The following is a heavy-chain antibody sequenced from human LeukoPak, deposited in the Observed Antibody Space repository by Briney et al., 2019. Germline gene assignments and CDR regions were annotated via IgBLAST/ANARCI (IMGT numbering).Heavy chain of an antibody. CDR2: INPNSGGT. D-gene: IGHD3-22*01. CDR3: AREVGHDSSGYYDYYYYMDV. CDR1: GYTFTGYY. V-gene: IGHV1-2*02. Sequence: ASVKVSCKASGYTFTGYYMHWVRQAPGRGLEWMGWINPNSGGTNYAQKFQGRVTITRDTSISTAYMELSRLRSDDTAVYYCAREVGHDSSGYYDYYYYMDVWGKGTTVTASS. J-gene: IGHJ6*03.